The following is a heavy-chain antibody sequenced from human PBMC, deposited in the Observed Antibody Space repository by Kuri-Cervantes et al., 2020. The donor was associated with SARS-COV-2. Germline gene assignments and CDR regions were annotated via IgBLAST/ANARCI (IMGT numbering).Heavy chain of an antibody. D-gene: IGHD2-21*02. CDR1: GYIFATYW. V-gene: IGHV5-51*01. CDR3: ARLAGVRVVTEYFDY. Sequence: GGSLRLSCKGSGYIFATYWIGWVRQMPGKGLEWMGIIYPGDSETKYSPSFQGQVTISADKSISTAYLQWSSLKASDTAMYYCARLAGVRVVTEYFDYWGQGTLVTVSS. J-gene: IGHJ4*02. CDR2: IYPGDSET.